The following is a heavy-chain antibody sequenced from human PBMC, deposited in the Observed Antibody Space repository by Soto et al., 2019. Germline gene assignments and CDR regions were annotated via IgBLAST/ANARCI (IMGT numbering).Heavy chain of an antibody. V-gene: IGHV3-48*02. D-gene: IGHD2-2*01. CDR1: GFTFSSYS. Sequence: GGSLRLSCAASGFTFSSYSMNWVRQAPGKGLEWISYITSKNTTIKYADSVEGRFTVSRDNAKNSLFLQLNTLRDDDTAVYYCAREQGACSDTSCYPGPYDCRGQGTLVTVSS. CDR2: ITSKNTTI. J-gene: IGHJ4*02. CDR3: AREQGACSDTSCYPGPYDC.